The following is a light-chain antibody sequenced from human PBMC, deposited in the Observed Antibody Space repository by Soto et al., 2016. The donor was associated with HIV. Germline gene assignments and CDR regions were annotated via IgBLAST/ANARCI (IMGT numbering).Light chain of an antibody. Sequence: SYVLTQPPSVSVAPGKTARITCGGSNIGSKSVHWYQQKSGQAPVLVVHDDSHRPSGIPERFSGSNSGNTATLTISRVEAGDEADYYCQVWESSSDHVVFGGGTKLTVL. CDR1: NIGSKS. V-gene: IGLV3-21*03. J-gene: IGLJ2*01. CDR3: QVWESSSDHVV. CDR2: DDS.